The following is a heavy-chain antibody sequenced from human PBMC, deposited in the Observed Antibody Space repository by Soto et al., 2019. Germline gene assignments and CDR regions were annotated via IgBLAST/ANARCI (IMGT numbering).Heavy chain of an antibody. D-gene: IGHD2-15*01. Sequence: SGGSLRLSCAASGFTVSSNYMSWVRQAPGKGLEWVSVIYSGGSTYYADSVKGRFTISRDNSKNTLYLQMNSLRAEDTAVYYCARDGYCSGGSCYSHYFDYWGQGTLVTVSS. CDR3: ARDGYCSGGSCYSHYFDY. CDR2: IYSGGST. CDR1: GFTVSSNY. J-gene: IGHJ4*02. V-gene: IGHV3-53*01.